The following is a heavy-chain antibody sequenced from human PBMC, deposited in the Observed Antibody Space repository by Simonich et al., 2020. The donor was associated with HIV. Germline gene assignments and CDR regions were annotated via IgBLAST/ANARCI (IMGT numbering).Heavy chain of an antibody. CDR3: ARRHPTTVTTPYFDY. Sequence: QVQLQQWGAGLLKPSETLSLTCAVYGGSFSGYYWSWIRQPPGKGLGGLGEINHSGSTNYNPSLKSRVTISVDTSTNQFSLKLSSVTAADTAVYYCARRHPTTVTTPYFDYWGQGTLVTVSS. V-gene: IGHV4-34*01. CDR2: INHSGST. D-gene: IGHD4-17*01. CDR1: GGSFSGYY. J-gene: IGHJ4*02.